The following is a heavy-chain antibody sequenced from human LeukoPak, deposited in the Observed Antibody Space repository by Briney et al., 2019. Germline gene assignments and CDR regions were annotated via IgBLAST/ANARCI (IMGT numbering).Heavy chain of an antibody. V-gene: IGHV3-23*01. CDR1: GFTFSSYA. J-gene: IGHJ4*02. CDR3: AKKADYDFWSGYSTLDY. CDR2: MSGSGGST. Sequence: GGSLRLSCAASGFTFSSYAMSWVRQAPGKGLEWVSAMSGSGGSTYYADSVKGRFTISRDNSKNTLYLQMNSLRAEDTAVYYCAKKADYDFWSGYSTLDYWGQGTLVTVSS. D-gene: IGHD3-3*01.